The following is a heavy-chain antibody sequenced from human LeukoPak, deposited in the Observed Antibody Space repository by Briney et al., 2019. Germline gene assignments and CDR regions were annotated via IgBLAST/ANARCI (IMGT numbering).Heavy chain of an antibody. Sequence: KTGGSLRLSCAASGFTFSSYSMNWVRQAPGKGLEWVSSISSSSSYIYYADSVKGRFTISSDSSKNTLYLQMNSLRAEDTAVYYCAKGGSGWSYLDYWGQGALVTVSS. CDR3: AKGGSGWSYLDY. CDR1: GFTFSSYS. J-gene: IGHJ4*02. V-gene: IGHV3-21*04. D-gene: IGHD6-19*01. CDR2: ISSSSSYI.